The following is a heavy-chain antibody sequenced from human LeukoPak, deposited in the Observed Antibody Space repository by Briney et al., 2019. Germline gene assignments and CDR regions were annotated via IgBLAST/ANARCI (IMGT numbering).Heavy chain of an antibody. J-gene: IGHJ4*02. Sequence: GASVKVSCKASGGTFSSYAISWVRQAPGQGLEWMGGIIPIFGTANYAQKFQGRVTITTDESTSTAYMELSSLGSEDTAVYYCAIRLRVVVITGYFDYWGQGTLVTVSS. D-gene: IGHD3-22*01. CDR3: AIRLRVVVITGYFDY. V-gene: IGHV1-69*05. CDR1: GGTFSSYA. CDR2: IIPIFGTA.